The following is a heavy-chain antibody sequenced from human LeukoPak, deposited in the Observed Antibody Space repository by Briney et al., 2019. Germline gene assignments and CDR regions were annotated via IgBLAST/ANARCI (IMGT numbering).Heavy chain of an antibody. CDR3: ARDPVGGRTDDFAPYIDY. D-gene: IGHD3-3*01. J-gene: IGHJ4*02. CDR2: ISSSGSTI. CDR1: GFTFSDYY. V-gene: IGHV3-11*01. Sequence: GGSLRLSCAASGFTFSDYYMSWIRQAPGKGLEWVSYISSSGSTIYYADSVKGRFTISRDNAKNSLYLQMNSLRAEDTAVYYCARDPVGGRTDDFAPYIDYWGQGTLVTVSS.